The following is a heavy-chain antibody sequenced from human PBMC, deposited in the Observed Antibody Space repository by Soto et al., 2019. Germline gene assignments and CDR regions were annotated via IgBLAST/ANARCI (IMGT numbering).Heavy chain of an antibody. J-gene: IGHJ4*02. V-gene: IGHV4-39*01. CDR2: IFYNGAT. CDR1: GDSMSSSNYY. CDR3: ARTATFGVAYFDS. Sequence: SETLSLTCSVSGDSMSSSNYYWGWIRQPPGKGLEWIGNIFYNGATYYNPSLESRVTISLDTSKSQFSLNLRSVTATDTAIYYCARTATFGVAYFDSWGQGTLVTVSS. D-gene: IGHD3-3*01.